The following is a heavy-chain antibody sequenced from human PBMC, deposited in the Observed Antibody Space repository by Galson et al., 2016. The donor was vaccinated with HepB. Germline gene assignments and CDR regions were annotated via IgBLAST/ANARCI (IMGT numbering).Heavy chain of an antibody. CDR2: IGSIGGST. V-gene: IGHV3-23*01. J-gene: IGHJ6*02. D-gene: IGHD2-21*02. CDR3: AKDRDIIVLTARGMDV. Sequence: SLRLSCAGSGSTFDRHAMNRVRQAPGKGLEWVSSIGSIGGSTHYADSVKGRFTISRDNSQNTLYLQINQLRVEDTAVYYCAKDRDIIVLTARGMDVWGQGATVTVSS. CDR1: GSTFDRHA.